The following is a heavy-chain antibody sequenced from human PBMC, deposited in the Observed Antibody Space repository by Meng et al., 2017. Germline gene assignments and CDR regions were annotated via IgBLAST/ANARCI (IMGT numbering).Heavy chain of an antibody. CDR3: ARDVGGDYETLFDY. V-gene: IGHV4-61*01. J-gene: IGHJ4*02. Sequence: QVQLQDAGAWLVRPSVTLALTCTVAGGSVGSGNYSWSWIRQPPGKGLEWIGYIVYSGSTTYNPSLQTRVTISVDTSKNQFSLKLTSVTAADTAVYFCARDVGGDYETLFDYWGQGTLVTVSS. D-gene: IGHD4-17*01. CDR2: IVYSGST. CDR1: GGSVGSGNYS.